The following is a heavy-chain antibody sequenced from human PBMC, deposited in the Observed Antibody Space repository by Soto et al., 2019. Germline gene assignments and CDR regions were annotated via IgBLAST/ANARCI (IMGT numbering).Heavy chain of an antibody. D-gene: IGHD1-26*01. V-gene: IGHV3-23*01. CDR3: AKDLGSSGSYHGIYFDS. Sequence: GGSLRLSCAASGFTFSNYAMNWVRQAQGKGLEWVSTISRSGGSTYYADSVKGRFTISRDNSKNTLYLQTNSLRAEDTALYYCAKDLGSSGSYHGIYFDSWGQGTLVTVSS. J-gene: IGHJ4*02. CDR2: ISRSGGST. CDR1: GFTFSNYA.